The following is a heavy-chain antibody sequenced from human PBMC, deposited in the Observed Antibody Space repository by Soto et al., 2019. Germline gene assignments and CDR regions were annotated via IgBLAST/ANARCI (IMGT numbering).Heavy chain of an antibody. D-gene: IGHD5-12*01. Sequence: EVQLLESGGGLVQPGGSLRLSCAASGITFSSYAMSWVRQAPGKGLEWVSAISTSGDSTYYADSVKGRFTISRDNSKNTLYLQMNRLRAEDTAVYYCEKGAEGVATRVYFNCWGQGTLLTVSS. J-gene: IGHJ4*02. V-gene: IGHV3-23*01. CDR3: EKGAEGVATRVYFNC. CDR2: ISTSGDST. CDR1: GITFSSYA.